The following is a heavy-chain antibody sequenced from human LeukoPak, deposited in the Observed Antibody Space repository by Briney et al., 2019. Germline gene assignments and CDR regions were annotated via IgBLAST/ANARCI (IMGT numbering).Heavy chain of an antibody. CDR1: GFTFSSYG. CDR2: IWYDGSNK. CDR3: ARAESGYYFDY. D-gene: IGHD1-14*01. J-gene: IGHJ4*02. V-gene: IGHV3-33*01. Sequence: GGSLRLSCAASGFTFSSYGMHWVRQAPGKGLEWVAVIWYDGSNKYYADSVKGRFTISRDNSKNTLYPQMNSLRAEDTAVYYCARAESGYYFDYWGQGTLVTVSS.